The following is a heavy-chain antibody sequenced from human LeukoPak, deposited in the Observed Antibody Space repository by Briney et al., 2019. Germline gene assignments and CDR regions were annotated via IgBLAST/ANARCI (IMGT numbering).Heavy chain of an antibody. V-gene: IGHV3-23*01. CDR1: GFTFSSYA. CDR3: AKALRGYNWNYGRLYYYYGMDV. CDR2: ISGSGGST. Sequence: GGSLRLSCAASGFTFSSYAMSWVRQAPGKGLEWVSAISGSGGSTYYADSVKGRFTISRDNSKNTLYLQMNSLRAEDTAVYYCAKALRGYNWNYGRLYYYYGMDVWGQGTTVTVSS. D-gene: IGHD1-7*01. J-gene: IGHJ6*02.